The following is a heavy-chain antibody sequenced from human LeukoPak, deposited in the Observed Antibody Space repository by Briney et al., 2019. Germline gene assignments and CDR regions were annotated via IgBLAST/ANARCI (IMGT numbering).Heavy chain of an antibody. CDR2: IYPGDSEI. Sequence: GESLKISCKGSGYSFTTHWIAWVRQMPGRGLEWMGIIYPGDSEIKYSPSFQGQVTISADKSISTAYLQWSSLQAADTAMYYCTRLASRRDPDKTSGQAYFDIWGQGTLVTVSS. V-gene: IGHV5-51*01. CDR3: TRLASRRDPDKTSGQAYFDI. J-gene: IGHJ4*02. CDR1: GYSFTTHW. D-gene: IGHD2-15*01.